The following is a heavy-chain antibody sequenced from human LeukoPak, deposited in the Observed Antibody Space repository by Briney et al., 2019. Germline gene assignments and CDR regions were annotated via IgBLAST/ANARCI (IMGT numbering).Heavy chain of an antibody. CDR1: GFTFSSYA. CDR2: ISYDGSNK. CDR3: ARDGPGIAVAGPYYYYYGMDV. Sequence: PGGSLRLSCAASGFTFSSYAMHWVRQAPGKGLEWVAVISYDGSNKYYADSVKGGFTISRDNSKNTLYLQMNSLRAEDTAVYYCARDGPGIAVAGPYYYYYGMDVWGQGTTVTVSS. V-gene: IGHV3-30-3*01. J-gene: IGHJ6*02. D-gene: IGHD6-19*01.